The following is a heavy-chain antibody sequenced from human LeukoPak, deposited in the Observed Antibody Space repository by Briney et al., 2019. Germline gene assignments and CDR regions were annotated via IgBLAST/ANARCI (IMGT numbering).Heavy chain of an antibody. D-gene: IGHD1-26*01. CDR3: ARGSIKQWELPPWNDY. J-gene: IGHJ4*02. V-gene: IGHV4-34*01. Sequence: SETLSLTCAVYGGSFSGYYWSWIRQPPGKGLEWIGEINHSGSTNYNPSLKSRVTISVDTSKNQFSLKLSSVTAADTAVYYCARGSIKQWELPPWNDYWGQGTLVTVSS. CDR2: INHSGST. CDR1: GGSFSGYY.